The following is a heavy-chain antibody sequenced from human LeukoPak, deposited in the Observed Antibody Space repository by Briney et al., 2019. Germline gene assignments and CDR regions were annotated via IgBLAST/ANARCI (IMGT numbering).Heavy chain of an antibody. CDR2: IGAGGTFT. V-gene: IGHV3-23*01. CDR1: GFAFSSYA. CDR3: AKHFGSGTYYNYFVY. Sequence: GGSLRLSCTASGFAFSSYAMNWVRQAPGKGLEWVSGIGAGGTFTYYADSVKGRFTISRDNSKNTLFLQMNSLRAEDTAVYYCAKHFGSGTYYNYFVYWGQGTLVSVSS. J-gene: IGHJ4*02. D-gene: IGHD3-10*01.